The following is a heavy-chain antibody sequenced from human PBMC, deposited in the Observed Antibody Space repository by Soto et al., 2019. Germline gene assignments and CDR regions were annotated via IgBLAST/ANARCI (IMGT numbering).Heavy chain of an antibody. V-gene: IGHV1-3*04. Sequence: QVQLVQSGAEVKKSGASVKVSCRASGYTFTSYAMHWVRQAPGQGLAWMGWITTGTGNAKYSQTFQGRVTITSDTSASTAYMELSSLSFEDTAVYYCARTYDYTPDYWGQGTLVTVSS. CDR2: ITTGTGNA. J-gene: IGHJ4*02. D-gene: IGHD4-4*01. CDR1: GYTFTSYA. CDR3: ARTYDYTPDY.